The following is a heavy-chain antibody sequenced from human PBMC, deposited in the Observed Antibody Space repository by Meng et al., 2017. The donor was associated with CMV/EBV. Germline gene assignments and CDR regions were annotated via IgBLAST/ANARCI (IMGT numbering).Heavy chain of an antibody. CDR2: IYYSGST. V-gene: IGHV4-61*01. D-gene: IGHD3-10*01. CDR3: ARSGVGVR. J-gene: IGHJ4*02. Sequence: ETLSLTCTVSGGSVSSGSYYWSWIRQPPGKGLEWIGYIYYSGSTNYNPSLKSRVTISVDTSKNQFSLKLSSVTAADTAVYYCARSGVGVRWGQGTLVTVSS. CDR1: GGSVSSGSYY.